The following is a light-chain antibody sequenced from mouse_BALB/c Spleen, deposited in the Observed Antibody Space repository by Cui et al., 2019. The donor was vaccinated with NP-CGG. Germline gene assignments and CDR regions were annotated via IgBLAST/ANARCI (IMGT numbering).Light chain of an antibody. Sequence: QAVVTQEPALTTSPGETVTLTCRSSTGAVTTSNYANWVQEKPDYLFTGLIGGTNNRAPGVPARFSGSLIGDKAALTITGAQTEDEAIYFCVLWYSNHWVFGGGTKLTVL. CDR3: VLWYSNHWV. CDR2: GTN. CDR1: TGAVTTSNY. V-gene: IGLV1*01. J-gene: IGLJ1*01.